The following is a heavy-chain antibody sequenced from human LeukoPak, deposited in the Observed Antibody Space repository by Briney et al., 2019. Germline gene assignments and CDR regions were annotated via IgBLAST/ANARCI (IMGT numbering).Heavy chain of an antibody. Sequence: PSETLSLTCTVSGGSISSYYWSWIRQPPGKGLEWIGYIDYSGYTNYNPSLKSRVTISVDTSTNQFSLKLNSVTAADTAVYYCARDRALGSGKYYFDYWGQGTPVIVSS. J-gene: IGHJ4*02. CDR2: IDYSGYT. D-gene: IGHD3-16*01. V-gene: IGHV4-59*01. CDR1: GGSISSYY. CDR3: ARDRALGSGKYYFDY.